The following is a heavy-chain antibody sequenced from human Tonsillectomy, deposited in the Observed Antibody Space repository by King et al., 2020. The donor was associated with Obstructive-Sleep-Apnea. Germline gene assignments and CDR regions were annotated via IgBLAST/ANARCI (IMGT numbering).Heavy chain of an antibody. D-gene: IGHD6-13*01. J-gene: IGHJ5*02. CDR3: AGGSGAASVTWFDP. V-gene: IGHV4-34*01. CDR1: GGSFSDYY. Sequence: VQLQQWGAGLLKPSETLSLTCGVYGGSFSDYYWSWIRQPPGKGLEWIGEINHSGSTNYNPSLKSRVTISVDTSKSQFSLNLRSVTAADTAVYYCAGGSGAASVTWFDPWGQGALVTVSS. CDR2: INHSGST.